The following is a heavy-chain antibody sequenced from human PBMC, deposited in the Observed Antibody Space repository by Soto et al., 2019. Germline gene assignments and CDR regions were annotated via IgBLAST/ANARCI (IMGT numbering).Heavy chain of an antibody. Sequence: SETLSLTCTVSGGSISSYYWSWIRQPPGKGLEWIGYIYYSGSTNYNPSLKSRVTISVDTSKNQFSLKLSSVTAADTAVYYCARLDDTAMAGLSFDYWGQGTLVTVSS. CDR3: ARLDDTAMAGLSFDY. CDR2: IYYSGST. D-gene: IGHD5-18*01. CDR1: GGSISSYY. V-gene: IGHV4-59*01. J-gene: IGHJ4*02.